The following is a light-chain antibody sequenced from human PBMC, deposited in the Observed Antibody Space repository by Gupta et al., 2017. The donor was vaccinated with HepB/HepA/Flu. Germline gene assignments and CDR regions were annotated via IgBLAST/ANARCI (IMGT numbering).Light chain of an antibody. CDR1: QSFLYISNNKNY. CDR3: QQYDSTPLT. Sequence: DIVMTQSPDSLAVSLSERATINCKSSQSFLYISNNKNYLAWYQQKPGQPPKLLIYWASTRESGVPDRFSGSGSGTDFTLTISSLQAEDVAVYYCQQYDSTPLTFGGGTKVEIK. CDR2: WAS. V-gene: IGKV4-1*01. J-gene: IGKJ4*01.